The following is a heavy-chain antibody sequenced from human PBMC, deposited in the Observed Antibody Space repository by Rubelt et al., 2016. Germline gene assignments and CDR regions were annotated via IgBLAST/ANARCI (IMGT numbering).Heavy chain of an antibody. CDR2: IYYSGST. Sequence: QLQLQESGPGLVKPSETLSLTCTVSGGSISSGGYYWSWIRQHPGKGLEWLGYIYYSGSTYYNPSLKSRVTISVDTLKNQFSLKLSSVTAADTAVYYCARGGWPGTTSRNWFDPWGQGTLVTVSS. CDR3: ARGGWPGTTSRNWFDP. CDR1: GGSISSGGYY. J-gene: IGHJ5*02. D-gene: IGHD1-7*01. V-gene: IGHV4-31*03.